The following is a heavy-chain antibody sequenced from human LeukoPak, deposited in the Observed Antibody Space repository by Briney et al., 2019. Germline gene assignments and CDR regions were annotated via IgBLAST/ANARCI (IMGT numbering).Heavy chain of an antibody. J-gene: IGHJ4*02. CDR3: ARGSGSYGDFDY. D-gene: IGHD1-26*01. Sequence: GGSLRLSCAASGFTFSSYAMHWVRQAPGKGLEWVAVISDDGSNKYYADSVKGRFTISRDNSKNTVYLQMNSLRAEDTAVYYCARGSGSYGDFDYWGQGTLVTVSS. CDR2: ISDDGSNK. V-gene: IGHV3-30*04. CDR1: GFTFSSYA.